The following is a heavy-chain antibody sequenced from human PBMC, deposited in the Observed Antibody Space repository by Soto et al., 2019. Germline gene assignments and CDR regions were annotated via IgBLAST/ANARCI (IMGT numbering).Heavy chain of an antibody. CDR3: ARDSERAVATDDWFDP. CDR2: IIPIFGTA. CDR1: GGTFSSYA. D-gene: IGHD6-19*01. J-gene: IGHJ5*02. Sequence: ASVKVSCKASGGTFSSYATSWVRQAPGQGLEWMGGIIPIFGTANYAQKFQGRVTITADESTSTAYMELSSLRSEDTAVYYCARDSERAVATDDWFDPWGQGTLVTVSS. V-gene: IGHV1-69*13.